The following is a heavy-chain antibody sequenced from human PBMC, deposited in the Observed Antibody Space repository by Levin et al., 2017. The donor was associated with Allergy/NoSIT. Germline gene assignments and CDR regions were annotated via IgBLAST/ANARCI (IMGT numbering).Heavy chain of an antibody. Sequence: ASVKVSCKASGYPFTSHYVHWVRQAPGQGLEWMGVIDPPDGKTAYALNFHGRITITRDTSTSTVYLELNSLRSDDTAVYYCAKDPGDFWGQGTLVTVSS. V-gene: IGHV1-46*01. J-gene: IGHJ4*02. CDR3: AKDPGDF. CDR1: GYPFTSHY. CDR2: IDPPDGKT.